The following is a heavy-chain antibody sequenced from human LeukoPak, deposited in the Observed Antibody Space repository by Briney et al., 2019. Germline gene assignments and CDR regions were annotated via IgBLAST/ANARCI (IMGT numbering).Heavy chain of an antibody. Sequence: GGSLRLSCATAGFTFSSYWMNWVRQAPGKGLEWVANIEQDGSEKNYVDSVKGRFTISRDNAKNSLYLQMSSLRAEDTAVYYCAGGRGWSSDYWGQGTLVTVSS. J-gene: IGHJ4*02. CDR1: GFTFSSYW. CDR2: IEQDGSEK. D-gene: IGHD6-19*01. V-gene: IGHV3-7*03. CDR3: AGGRGWSSDY.